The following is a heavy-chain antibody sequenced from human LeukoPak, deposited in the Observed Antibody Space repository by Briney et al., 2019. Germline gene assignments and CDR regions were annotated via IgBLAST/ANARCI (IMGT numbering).Heavy chain of an antibody. D-gene: IGHD5-12*01. V-gene: IGHV3-53*01. CDR3: ARGRGYSGYDHFDY. CDR2: IYSGGST. Sequence: GGSLRLSCAASGFTVSSNYMSWVRQAPGKGLEWVSVIYSGGSTYYADSVEGRFTISRDNSKNTLYLQMNSLRAEDTAVYYCARGRGYSGYDHFDYWGQGTLVTVSS. CDR1: GFTVSSNY. J-gene: IGHJ4*02.